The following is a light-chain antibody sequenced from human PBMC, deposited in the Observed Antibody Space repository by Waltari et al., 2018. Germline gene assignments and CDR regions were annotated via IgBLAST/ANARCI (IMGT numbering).Light chain of an antibody. Sequence: WHQQHPRTAPTLLIDTNNPRPSGLAARFSGSKSGISASLAINGLRSEDEADYYCATWDDSLRMVFGGGTELTVL. CDR3: ATWDDSLRMV. J-gene: IGLJ3*02. V-gene: IGLV1-47*01. CDR2: TNN.